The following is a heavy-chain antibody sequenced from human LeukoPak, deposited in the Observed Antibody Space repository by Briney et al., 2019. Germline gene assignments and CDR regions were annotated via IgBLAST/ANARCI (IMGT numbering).Heavy chain of an antibody. D-gene: IGHD6-13*01. CDR2: IYPADSDT. CDR1: GYSFTSYW. V-gene: IGHV5-51*01. Sequence: GESLQISCKGSGYSFTSYWIGWVRQLPGKGLEWMGIIYPADSDTRYSPSFHGQVTISADKSISTAYLQWSSLKASDTAMYYCARWAAAYFDYWGQGTLVTVSS. J-gene: IGHJ4*02. CDR3: ARWAAAYFDY.